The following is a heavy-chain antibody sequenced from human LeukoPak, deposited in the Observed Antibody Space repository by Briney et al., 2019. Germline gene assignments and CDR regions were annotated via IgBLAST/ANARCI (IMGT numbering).Heavy chain of an antibody. CDR2: TSDSGDDT. D-gene: IGHD2-15*01. CDR1: GFTFSSYG. Sequence: GGSLRLSCVASGFTFSSYGMSWVRQAPGKGLEWVSSTSDSGDDTYYADSVKGRFTLSRDNSKNTLYLQMNSLRADDTAVYYCAKKRSSDGATQFDYWGQGTLVTVSS. V-gene: IGHV3-23*01. CDR3: AKKRSSDGATQFDY. J-gene: IGHJ4*02.